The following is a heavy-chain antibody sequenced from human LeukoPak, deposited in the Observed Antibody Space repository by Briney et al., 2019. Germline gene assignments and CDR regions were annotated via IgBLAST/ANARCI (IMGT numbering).Heavy chain of an antibody. CDR3: ARVGTQYYYYYMDV. CDR1: GYTFTNYD. J-gene: IGHJ6*03. CDR2: MNPNSGNT. Sequence: ASVKVSCKASGYTFTNYDINWVRQATGQGLEWMGWMNPNSGNTGYAQKFQGRVTMTRNTSISTAYMELSSLRSEDTAVYYCARVGTQYYYYYMDVWGKGTTVTISS. V-gene: IGHV1-8*01.